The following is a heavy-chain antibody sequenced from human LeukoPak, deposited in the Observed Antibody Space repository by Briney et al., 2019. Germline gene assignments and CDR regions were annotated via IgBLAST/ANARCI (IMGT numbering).Heavy chain of an antibody. CDR3: ARGVGECSDTSCNPRL. V-gene: IGHV3-21*01. Sequence: GGSLRLSCATSGFTFSSYTMTWVRQAPGKGLDWVSSITTSGSYIYYADSVKGRFTISRDNAKNSLYLQMNSLRAEDTAVYYCARGVGECSDTSCNPRLWGQGTLVTVSS. CDR2: ITTSGSYI. CDR1: GFTFSSYT. J-gene: IGHJ4*02. D-gene: IGHD2-2*01.